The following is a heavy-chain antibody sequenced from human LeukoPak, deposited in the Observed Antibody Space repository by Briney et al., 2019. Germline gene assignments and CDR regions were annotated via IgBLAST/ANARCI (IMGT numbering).Heavy chain of an antibody. Sequence: ASVKVSCKASGYTFTGYYMHWVRQAPGQGLEWMGWINPNSGGTNYAQKFQGRVTMTRDTSISTAYMELSRLRSDDTAVYYCARDRAKYYYDSSGGYYFDYWGQGTLVTVSS. CDR2: INPNSGGT. CDR1: GYTFTGYY. D-gene: IGHD3-22*01. CDR3: ARDRAKYYYDSSGGYYFDY. J-gene: IGHJ4*02. V-gene: IGHV1-2*02.